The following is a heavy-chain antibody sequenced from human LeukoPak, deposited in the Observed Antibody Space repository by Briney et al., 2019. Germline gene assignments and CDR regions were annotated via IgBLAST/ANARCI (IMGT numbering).Heavy chain of an antibody. V-gene: IGHV3-48*01. CDR2: ISSSSSTK. Sequence: GGSLRFSCAASGFTFSSYSMNWVRQAPGKGLEWVSYISSSSSTKYYADSVKGRFTISRDNAKNSLYLQMNSLRVEDTAVYYCARAHNWKYGTFDYWGQGTLVTVSS. J-gene: IGHJ4*02. D-gene: IGHD1-7*01. CDR3: ARAHNWKYGTFDY. CDR1: GFTFSSYS.